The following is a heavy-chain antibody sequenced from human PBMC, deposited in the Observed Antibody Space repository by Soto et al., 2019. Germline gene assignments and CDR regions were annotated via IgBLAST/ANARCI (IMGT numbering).Heavy chain of an antibody. Sequence: SSETLSLTCGVSGASITTYYWRLIRQAPGKGLEWIGNVYHTGSTDYNSSLRSRVTISVDTSKNQFSLNMNSVTAADTAVYYCARRLFGSGWTLDSWGQGALVTVSS. J-gene: IGHJ4*02. CDR3: ARRLFGSGWTLDS. CDR1: GASITTYY. CDR2: VYHTGST. V-gene: IGHV4-59*13. D-gene: IGHD6-19*01.